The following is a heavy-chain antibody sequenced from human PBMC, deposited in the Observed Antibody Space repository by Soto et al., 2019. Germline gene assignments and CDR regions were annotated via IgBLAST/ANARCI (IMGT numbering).Heavy chain of an antibody. J-gene: IGHJ4*02. Sequence: GGSLRLSCAASGFTFSSYGMHWVRQAPGKGLEWVAVIWYDGSNKYYADSVKGRFTISRDNSKNTLYLQMNSLRAEDTAVYYCARDQTLERHDPLDYWGQGTLVTVSS. CDR2: IWYDGSNK. V-gene: IGHV3-33*01. CDR1: GFTFSSYG. D-gene: IGHD1-1*01. CDR3: ARDQTLERHDPLDY.